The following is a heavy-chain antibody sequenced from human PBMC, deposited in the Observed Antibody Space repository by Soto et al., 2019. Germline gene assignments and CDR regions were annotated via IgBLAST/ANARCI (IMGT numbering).Heavy chain of an antibody. J-gene: IGHJ4*02. CDR1: GFTFSGYS. CDR2: ISSGSKTI. D-gene: IGHD3-9*01. Sequence: PGGSLRLSCAASGFTFSGYSVNWVRQAPGKGREWVSYISSGSKTIYYAESVKGRFTVSRDNARNSQYLQMNSLRDEDTAVYYSAREDILGVRSFDYWGQGTLVTVSS. V-gene: IGHV3-48*02. CDR3: AREDILGVRSFDY.